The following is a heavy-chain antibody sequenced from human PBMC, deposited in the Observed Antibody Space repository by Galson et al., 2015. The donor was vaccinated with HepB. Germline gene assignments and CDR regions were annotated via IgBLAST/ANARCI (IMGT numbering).Heavy chain of an antibody. CDR2: ISYDGSNK. CDR3: ARGAYYYGSGSYDFDY. D-gene: IGHD3-10*01. V-gene: IGHV3-30-3*01. CDR1: GFTFSSYA. J-gene: IGHJ4*02. Sequence: SLRLSCAASGFTFSSYAMHWARQAPGKGLEWVAVISYDGSNKYYADSVKGRFTISRDNSKNTLYLQMNSLRAEDTAVYYCARGAYYYGSGSYDFDYWGQGTLVTVSS.